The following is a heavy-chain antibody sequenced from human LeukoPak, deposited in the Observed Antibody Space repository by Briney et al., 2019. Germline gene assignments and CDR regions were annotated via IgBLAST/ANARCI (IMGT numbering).Heavy chain of an antibody. Sequence: GGFLRLSCTASGFTFSSYWMHWVRQAPGKGLVWVSRINSDGGSTSYADSVKGRFTISRDNAKNTLYLQMNSLRAEDTAVYYCARRIQGMAPYYFDYWGQGTLVTVSS. D-gene: IGHD5-24*01. V-gene: IGHV3-74*01. CDR3: ARRIQGMAPYYFDY. CDR1: GFTFSSYW. J-gene: IGHJ4*02. CDR2: INSDGGST.